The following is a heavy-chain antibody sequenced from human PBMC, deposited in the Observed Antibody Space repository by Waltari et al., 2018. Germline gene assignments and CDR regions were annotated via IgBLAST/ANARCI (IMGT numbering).Heavy chain of an antibody. CDR1: GFGVTNHY. CDR3: ARGSRLGGSVF. J-gene: IGHJ4*02. D-gene: IGHD3-16*01. CDR2: IYVGVCT. V-gene: IGHV3-66*02. Sequence: EVRLMESGGGLVQPGGSLRLSCVASGFGVTNHYMTWFWQAPGKVPELFSIIYVGVCTYYADSVKGLFTVSRDSSANSLYLQMNNLRIDDTAVYYCARGSRLGGSVFWGQGTLVTVSS.